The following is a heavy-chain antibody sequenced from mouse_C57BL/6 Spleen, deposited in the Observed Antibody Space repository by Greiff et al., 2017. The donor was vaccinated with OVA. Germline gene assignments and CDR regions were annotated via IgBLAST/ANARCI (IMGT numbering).Heavy chain of an antibody. J-gene: IGHJ4*01. CDR2: IYPGSGST. D-gene: IGHD2-12*01. Sequence: VQLQQPGAELVKPGASVKMSCKASGYTFTSYWITWVKQRPGQGLEWIGDIYPGSGSTNYNEKFKSKATLTVDTSSSTAYMQLSSLTSEDSAVYYCARADYSGGYAMDYWGKGTSGTVSS. V-gene: IGHV1-55*01. CDR1: GYTFTSYW. CDR3: ARADYSGGYAMDY.